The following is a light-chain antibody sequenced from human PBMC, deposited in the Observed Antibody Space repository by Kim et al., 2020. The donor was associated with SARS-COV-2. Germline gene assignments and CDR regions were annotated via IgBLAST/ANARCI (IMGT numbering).Light chain of an antibody. CDR1: QDIGNH. V-gene: IGKV1-16*02. Sequence: DIQMTQSPSSLSAFVGDRVTITCRASQDIGNHLAWFQQKPGKAPRSLIYAASNLRSGVPSKFSGSGSGTDFTLSISSLQPEDSATYYCQHYDGYPLTFGGGTKVDIK. CDR2: AAS. CDR3: QHYDGYPLT. J-gene: IGKJ4*01.